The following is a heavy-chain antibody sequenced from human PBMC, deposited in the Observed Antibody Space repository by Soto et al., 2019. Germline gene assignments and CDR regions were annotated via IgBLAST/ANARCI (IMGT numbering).Heavy chain of an antibody. CDR3: ARDLMGYCSSTSCYQWPTQYYYYYGMDV. CDR2: INPSGGST. D-gene: IGHD2-2*01. CDR1: GYTFTSYY. V-gene: IGHV1-46*01. Sequence: ASVKVSCKAPGYTFTSYYMHWVRQAPGQGLEWMGIINPSGGSTSYAQKFQGRVTMTRDTSTSTVYMELSSLRSEDTAVYYCARDLMGYCSSTSCYQWPTQYYYYYGMDVWGQGTTVTVSS. J-gene: IGHJ6*02.